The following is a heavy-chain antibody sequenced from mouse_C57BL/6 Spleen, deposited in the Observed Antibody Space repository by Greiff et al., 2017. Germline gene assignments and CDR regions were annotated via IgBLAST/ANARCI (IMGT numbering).Heavy chain of an antibody. J-gene: IGHJ4*01. V-gene: IGHV10-1*01. D-gene: IGHD1-1*02. CDR2: IRSKSNNYAT. CDR3: VSGWDAMDY. Sequence: EVQLVESGGGLVQPKGSLKLSCAASGFSFNTYAMNWVRQAPGKGLEWVARIRSKSNNYATYYADSVKDRFTISRDDSESMLYLLMNNLKTKDTAMYYCVSGWDAMDYWGQGTSVTVSS. CDR1: GFSFNTYA.